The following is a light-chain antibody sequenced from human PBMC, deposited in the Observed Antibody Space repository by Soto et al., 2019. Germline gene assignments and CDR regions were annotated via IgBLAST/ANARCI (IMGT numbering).Light chain of an antibody. CDR3: QAWDSGTVV. Sequence: SYELTQPPSVSVSPGQTAKITCSGNTLGSKFVFWYQQKAGQSPMVVIYEDTKRPSGIPERFSGSNSGNTATLTISGTQAMDEADFYCQAWDSGTVVFGGGTKLTVL. CDR2: EDT. CDR1: TLGSKF. V-gene: IGLV3-1*01. J-gene: IGLJ2*01.